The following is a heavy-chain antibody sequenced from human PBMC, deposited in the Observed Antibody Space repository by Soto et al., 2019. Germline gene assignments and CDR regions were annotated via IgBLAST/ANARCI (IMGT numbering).Heavy chain of an antibody. J-gene: IGHJ4*02. CDR1: GYTFTSYG. Sequence: QVQLVQSGAEVKKPGASVQFSCKASGYTFTSYGISWVRQAPGQGLEWMGWISAYNGNTKDAKKLQGRVTMTTDTSTSTAYMELRSLRSDDTAVYYCARDLHQPNYFDYWGQGTLVTVSS. CDR3: ARDLHQPNYFDY. V-gene: IGHV1-18*01. CDR2: ISAYNGNT.